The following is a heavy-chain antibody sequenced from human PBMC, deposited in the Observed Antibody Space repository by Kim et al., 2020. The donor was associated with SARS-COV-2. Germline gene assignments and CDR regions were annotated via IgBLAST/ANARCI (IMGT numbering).Heavy chain of an antibody. CDR3: TLGATNWFDP. J-gene: IGHJ5*02. CDR2: ITWNSGTI. Sequence: GGSLRLSCVASGFPFDDYTMHWVRQAPGKGLEWVSSITWNSGTIGYADSVKGRFTSSRDNAKNSLYLQMNSLRGEDTALYYCTLGATNWFDPWGQGTLFT. CDR1: GFPFDDYT. V-gene: IGHV3-9*01. D-gene: IGHD1-26*01.